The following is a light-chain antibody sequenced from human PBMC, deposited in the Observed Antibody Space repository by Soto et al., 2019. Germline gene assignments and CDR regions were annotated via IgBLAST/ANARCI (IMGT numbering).Light chain of an antibody. CDR1: QSVNNRR. J-gene: IGKJ5*01. CDR3: QQYGSALI. Sequence: EIMLTQSPGTLSLSPGERATLSCRASQSVNNRRLAWYQQKPGQAPRFLIYGASTRPIGIPDRFSGSGSGTDFTLTISRLEPDDFAVYYCQQYGSALIFGQGTRLEIK. V-gene: IGKV3-20*01. CDR2: GAS.